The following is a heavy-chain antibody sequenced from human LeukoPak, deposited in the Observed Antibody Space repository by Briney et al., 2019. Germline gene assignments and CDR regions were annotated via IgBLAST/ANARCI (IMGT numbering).Heavy chain of an antibody. V-gene: IGHV4-59*01. Sequence: PSETLSLTCTVSGGSISSYYWSWIRQPPGKGLEWIGYIYYSGSTNYNPSLKSRVTISVDTSKNRFSLKLSSVTAADTAVYYCARTLLPYYDTSGSPVWYFDLWGRGTLVTVSS. CDR2: IYYSGST. CDR3: ARTLLPYYDTSGSPVWYFDL. J-gene: IGHJ2*01. D-gene: IGHD3-22*01. CDR1: GGSISSYY.